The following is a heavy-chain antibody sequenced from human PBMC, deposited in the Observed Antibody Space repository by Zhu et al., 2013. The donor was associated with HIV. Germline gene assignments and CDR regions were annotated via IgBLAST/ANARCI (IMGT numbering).Heavy chain of an antibody. J-gene: IGHJ4*02. CDR2: INTNTGET. V-gene: IGHV1-2*02. Sequence: QLVQSGAEVKKPGASVKVSCQASGYTFAAYYVHWVRQAPGQGLEWMGWINTNTGETKYAQNFRGRVTMTRDMSINTAYMEFSRLRFDDTAVYYCARAGFENKRPGGYWAQGTLVTVSS. CDR3: ARAGFENKRPGGY. CDR1: GYTFAAYY.